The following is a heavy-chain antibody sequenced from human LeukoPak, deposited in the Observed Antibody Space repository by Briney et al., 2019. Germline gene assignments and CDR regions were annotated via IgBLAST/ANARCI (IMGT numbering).Heavy chain of an antibody. Sequence: ASVKVSCKASGYTFTSYAMHWVRQAPGQRLEWMGWINAGNGNTKYSQKFQGRVTITRDTSASTAYMELSSLRSEDTAVYYCARDRGQQLVRADFDYWGQGTLVTVSS. D-gene: IGHD6-13*01. CDR3: ARDRGQQLVRADFDY. CDR2: INAGNGNT. V-gene: IGHV1-3*01. CDR1: GYTFTSYA. J-gene: IGHJ4*02.